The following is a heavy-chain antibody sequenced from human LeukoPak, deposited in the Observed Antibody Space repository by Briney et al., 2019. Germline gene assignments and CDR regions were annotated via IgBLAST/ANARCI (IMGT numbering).Heavy chain of an antibody. CDR1: GGSFSGYY. J-gene: IGHJ4*02. CDR2: INHSGST. CDR3: ARVDGSYSYSYPGPFADY. V-gene: IGHV4-34*01. D-gene: IGHD1-26*01. Sequence: LETLSLTCAVYGGSFSGYYWSWIRQPPGKGLEWIGEINHSGSTNYNPSLKSRVTISVDTSKNQFSLKLSSVTAADTAVYYCARVDGSYSYSYPGPFADYWGQGTLVTVSS.